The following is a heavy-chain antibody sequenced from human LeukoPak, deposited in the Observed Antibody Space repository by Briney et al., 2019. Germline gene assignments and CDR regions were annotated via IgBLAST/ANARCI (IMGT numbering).Heavy chain of an antibody. CDR1: GGSIGSGGYY. D-gene: IGHD6-13*01. V-gene: IGHV4-30-2*06. Sequence: SQTLSLTCTVSGGSIGSGGYYWSWIRQSPGKGLEWIGYIYHSGSTYYNPSLKSRVTISVDRSKNQFSLKLSSVTAADTAVYYCASWHLGIAAAGTASRGFQHWGQGTLVTVSS. CDR2: IYHSGST. J-gene: IGHJ1*01. CDR3: ASWHLGIAAAGTASRGFQH.